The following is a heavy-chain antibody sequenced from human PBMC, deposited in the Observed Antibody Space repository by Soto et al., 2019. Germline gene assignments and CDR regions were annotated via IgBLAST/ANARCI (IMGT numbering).Heavy chain of an antibody. D-gene: IGHD3-22*01. CDR2: INAGNGNT. V-gene: IGHV1-3*01. Sequence: ASVKVSCKASGYTFTSYAMHWVRQAPGQRLEWMGWINAGNGNTKYSQKFQGRVTITRDTSASTAYMELSSLRSEDTAVYYCAVESSYYDSSGYYSSAFDFWGQGTMVTVSS. J-gene: IGHJ3*01. CDR1: GYTFTSYA. CDR3: AVESSYYDSSGYYSSAFDF.